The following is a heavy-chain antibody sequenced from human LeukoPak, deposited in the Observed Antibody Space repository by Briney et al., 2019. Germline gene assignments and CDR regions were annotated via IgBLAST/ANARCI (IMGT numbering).Heavy chain of an antibody. CDR1: GYTFTDYY. CDR2: INPSGDST. CDR3: ATAFYYYGSGSHTLDY. J-gene: IGHJ4*02. D-gene: IGHD3-10*01. V-gene: IGHV1-46*01. Sequence: ASVKVSCKTSGYTFTDYYMNWVRQAPGQGLEWMGIINPSGDSTTYAQKFQGRITMTRDTSTSTVYMKLSSLRSEDTAVYYCATAFYYYGSGSHTLDYWGQGTLVTVSS.